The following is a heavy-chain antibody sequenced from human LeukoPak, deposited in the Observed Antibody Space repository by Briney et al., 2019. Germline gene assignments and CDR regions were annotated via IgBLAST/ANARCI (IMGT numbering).Heavy chain of an antibody. D-gene: IGHD4-17*01. Sequence: SETLSLTCAVYGGSFSGYYWSRIRQPPGKGLEWIGEINHSGSTNYNPSLKSRVTISVDTSKNQFSLKLSSVTAAGTAVYYCARAALRQSAFDIWGQGTMVTVSS. J-gene: IGHJ3*02. CDR1: GGSFSGYY. V-gene: IGHV4-34*01. CDR2: INHSGST. CDR3: ARAALRQSAFDI.